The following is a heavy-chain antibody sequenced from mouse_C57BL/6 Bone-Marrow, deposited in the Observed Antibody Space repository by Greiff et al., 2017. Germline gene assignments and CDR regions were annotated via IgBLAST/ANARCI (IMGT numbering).Heavy chain of an antibody. CDR1: GFNIKDDY. CDR3: TLYWFAY. Sequence: EVQLQQSGAELVRPVASVKLSCTASGFNIKDDYMHWVKQRPEQGLEWIGWIDPENGDTEYASKFQGKATITADTSSNTAYLQLSSLTSEDTAVYYCTLYWFAYWGQGTLVTVSA. CDR2: IDPENGDT. V-gene: IGHV14-4*01. J-gene: IGHJ3*01.